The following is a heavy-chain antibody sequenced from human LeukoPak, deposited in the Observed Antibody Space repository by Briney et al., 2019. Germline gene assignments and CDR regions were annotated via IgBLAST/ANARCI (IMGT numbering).Heavy chain of an antibody. V-gene: IGHV3-23*01. CDR3: AKDATCYDFWSGYRKD. J-gene: IGHJ4*02. CDR1: GFTFSSYA. Sequence: PGGSLRLSCAASGFTFSSYAMSWVRQAPGKGLEWVSSISNSGGRTFYTDSVKGRFTISRDNSKITLYLQMNSLRAEDTAVYYCAKDATCYDFWSGYRKDWGQGTLVTVSS. D-gene: IGHD3-3*01. CDR2: ISNSGGRT.